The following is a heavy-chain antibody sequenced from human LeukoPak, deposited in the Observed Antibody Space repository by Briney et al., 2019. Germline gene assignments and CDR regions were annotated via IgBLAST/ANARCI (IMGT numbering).Heavy chain of an antibody. J-gene: IGHJ3*02. D-gene: IGHD2-2*01. Sequence: GGSLRLSCAASGFTFSNYGMHWVRQAPGKGLEWLAFISYDGSNTYSLDSVRGRFTISRDNGKNTLFLQMNSLRAEDTAVYYCAKMIVLVSDIVVVPAARDPEGWGAFDIWGQGTMVTVSS. CDR1: GFTFSNYG. CDR3: AKMIVLVSDIVVVPAARDPEGWGAFDI. V-gene: IGHV3-30*18. CDR2: ISYDGSNT.